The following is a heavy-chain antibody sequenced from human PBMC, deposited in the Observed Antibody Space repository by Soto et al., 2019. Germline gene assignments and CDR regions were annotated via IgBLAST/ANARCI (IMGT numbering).Heavy chain of an antibody. D-gene: IGHD7-27*01. CDR1: GFTFSSYA. Sequence: EVQLLESGGGLVQPEGSLRLSCAASGFTFSSYAMIWVRQGPGKGLEWVSTISDVGDSTYYADSVKGRFTISRDNSKNTLYLQMNSLRAGDTALYSCAKAAHRHWGGDYYGMDVWGQGTTVTVSS. CDR2: ISDVGDST. V-gene: IGHV3-23*01. J-gene: IGHJ6*02. CDR3: AKAAHRHWGGDYYGMDV.